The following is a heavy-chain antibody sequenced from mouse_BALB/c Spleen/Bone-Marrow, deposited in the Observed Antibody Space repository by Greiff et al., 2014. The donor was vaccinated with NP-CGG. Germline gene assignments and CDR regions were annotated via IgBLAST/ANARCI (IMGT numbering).Heavy chain of an antibody. V-gene: IGHV14-3*02. J-gene: IGHJ2*01. CDR3: ARDYGPFDY. D-gene: IGHD1-2*01. CDR2: IDPANGDT. Sequence: DVLLVESGAELVKPGASVKLSCTASGFNIKDIYMHWVKQRPEQGLEWIGRIDPANGDTKYDPKFQGKATITADTSSNTAYLQLSSLTSEDTAVYYCARDYGPFDYWGQGTTLTVSS. CDR1: GFNIKDIY.